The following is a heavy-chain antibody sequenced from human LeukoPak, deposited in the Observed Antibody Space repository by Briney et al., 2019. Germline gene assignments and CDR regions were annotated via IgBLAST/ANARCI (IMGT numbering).Heavy chain of an antibody. CDR3: ARLYDADYFDY. Sequence: PSETLSFTCAVSGYSISSGYYWGWIRQSPGKGLEWIGTIYDSGSTYYRPSLKSRVTISVDTSKNQFSLNLSSVTAADTAVYYCARLYDADYFDYWGQGTLVTVSS. J-gene: IGHJ4*02. CDR1: GYSISSGYY. CDR2: IYDSGST. D-gene: IGHD2/OR15-2a*01. V-gene: IGHV4-38-2*01.